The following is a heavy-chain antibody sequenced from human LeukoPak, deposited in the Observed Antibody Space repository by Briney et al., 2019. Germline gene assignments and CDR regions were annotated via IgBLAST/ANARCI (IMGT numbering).Heavy chain of an antibody. D-gene: IGHD2-15*01. CDR2: IKEDGSEK. Sequence: PSETLSLTCAVYGGSFSGYYWSWLRQAPGKGLEWVANIKEDGSEKYYVDSVEGRFTISRDNAKNSLFLQVNSLRAEDTAAYYCARMTGGLWDYWGQGTLVTVSS. CDR1: GGSFSGYY. V-gene: IGHV3-7*05. J-gene: IGHJ4*02. CDR3: ARMTGGLWDY.